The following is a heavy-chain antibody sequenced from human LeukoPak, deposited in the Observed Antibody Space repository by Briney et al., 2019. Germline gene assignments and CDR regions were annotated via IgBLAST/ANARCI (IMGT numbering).Heavy chain of an antibody. J-gene: IGHJ4*02. D-gene: IGHD6-13*01. CDR1: GFTFSTYW. CDR2: INSDGSST. Sequence: PGGSLRLSCAASGFTFSTYWMHWVRQAPGKGLVWVSRINSDGSSTNYADSVEGRFAISRDNAKNTLYLQMNSLRAEDTAVYYCAKDLSTSWDYFDYWGQGTLVTVSS. V-gene: IGHV3-74*01. CDR3: AKDLSTSWDYFDY.